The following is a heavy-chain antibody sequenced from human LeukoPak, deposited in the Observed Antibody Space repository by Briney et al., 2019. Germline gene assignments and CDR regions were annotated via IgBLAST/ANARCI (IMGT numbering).Heavy chain of an antibody. Sequence: ASVKVSCKASGYTFTSYYMHWVRQAPGQGLEWMGIINPSGGSTSYAQKFQGRVTMTEDTSTDTAYMELSSLRSEDTAVYYCATFIDFWSGYNPHYYYYYMDVWGKGTTVTVSS. V-gene: IGHV1-46*01. CDR3: ATFIDFWSGYNPHYYYYYMDV. D-gene: IGHD3-3*01. J-gene: IGHJ6*03. CDR2: INPSGGST. CDR1: GYTFTSYY.